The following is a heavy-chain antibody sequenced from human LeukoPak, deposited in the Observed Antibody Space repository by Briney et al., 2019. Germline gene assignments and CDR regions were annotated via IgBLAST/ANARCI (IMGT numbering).Heavy chain of an antibody. CDR2: IYYSGST. D-gene: IGHD1-26*01. V-gene: IGHV4-59*08. CDR3: ARRLNRWELLPGGWFDP. J-gene: IGHJ5*02. Sequence: SETLSLTCTVSGGSMSSYYWSWIRQPPGKGLEWIGYIYYSGSTNYNPSLKSRVTISVDTSKNQFSLKLSSVTAAATAVYYCARRLNRWELLPGGWFDPWGQGTLVTVSS. CDR1: GGSMSSYY.